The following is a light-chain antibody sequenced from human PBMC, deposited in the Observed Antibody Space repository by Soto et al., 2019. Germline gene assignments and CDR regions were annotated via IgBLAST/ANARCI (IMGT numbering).Light chain of an antibody. Sequence: EVVMTQSPGTLSVSPGERATLSCRASQNIRSNLAWYQQKPGQAPRLLIFDASKRATGIPARFSGGGSGTDFTLTISSLQSEDFAVYYCQQGSSWPLTFGGGTKVEIK. CDR2: DAS. CDR3: QQGSSWPLT. V-gene: IGKV3-15*01. J-gene: IGKJ4*01. CDR1: QNIRSN.